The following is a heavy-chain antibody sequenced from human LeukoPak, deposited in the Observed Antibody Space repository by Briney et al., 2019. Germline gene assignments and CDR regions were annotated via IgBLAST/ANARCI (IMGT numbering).Heavy chain of an antibody. V-gene: IGHV4-39*01. CDR1: GRSISSSSYY. Sequence: SETLSLTCTVSGRSISSSSYYWGRITPPPGQGLEWIGIIYYRGSTYYNPSLKSRVTISVDTSKNPFSLKLSSVTAADTAVYYCARLGGYDYWGQGTLVTVSS. CDR3: ARLGGYDY. CDR2: IYYRGST. J-gene: IGHJ4*02. D-gene: IGHD5-12*01.